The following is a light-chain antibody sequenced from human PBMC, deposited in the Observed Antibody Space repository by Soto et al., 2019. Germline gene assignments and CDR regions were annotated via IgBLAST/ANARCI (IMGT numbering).Light chain of an antibody. CDR2: KAS. CDR3: QQYNSYSRT. Sequence: DFQMTQSPSTLSASVGDRVTITCRASQSISSWLAWYQHKPGKAPKLLIYKASSLEGGVPSRFSGSGSGTEFTLTISSLQPDDFATYYCQQYNSYSRTFGQGTKVEIK. CDR1: QSISSW. J-gene: IGKJ1*01. V-gene: IGKV1-5*03.